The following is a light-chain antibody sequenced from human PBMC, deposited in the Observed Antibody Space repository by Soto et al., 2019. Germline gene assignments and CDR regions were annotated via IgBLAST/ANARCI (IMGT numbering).Light chain of an antibody. CDR1: SSDVGEYNY. V-gene: IGLV2-14*03. CDR3: SSYTISSTLVV. Sequence: QSVLTQPASVSGSPGQSITISCTGTSSDVGEYNYVSWYQQHPGKAPKLMIYNVSYRPSGVSNRFSGSKSGNAASLTISGLQAEDEAHYYCSSYTISSTLVVFGGGTQLTVL. CDR2: NVS. J-gene: IGLJ3*02.